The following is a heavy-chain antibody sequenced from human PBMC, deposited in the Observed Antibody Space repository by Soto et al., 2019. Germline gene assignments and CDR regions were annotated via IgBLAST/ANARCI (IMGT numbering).Heavy chain of an antibody. V-gene: IGHV3-15*07. CDR3: TTDRWELIYYYYGMDV. CDR2: IKSKTDGGTT. CDR1: GFTFSNAW. Sequence: PGGSLRLSCAASGFTFSNAWMNWVRQAPGKGLEWVGRIKSKTDGGTTDYAAPVKGRFTISRDDSKNTLYLQMNSLKTEDTAVYYCTTDRWELIYYYYGMDVWGQGTTVTVSS. D-gene: IGHD1-26*01. J-gene: IGHJ6*02.